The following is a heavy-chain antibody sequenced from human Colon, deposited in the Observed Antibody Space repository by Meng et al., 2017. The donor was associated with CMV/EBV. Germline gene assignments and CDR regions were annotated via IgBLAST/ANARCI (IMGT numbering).Heavy chain of an antibody. D-gene: IGHD3-3*01. Sequence: GESLKISCAASGFTFSSYWMSWVRPAPGKGLEWVANIKQDGSEKYYVDSVKGRFTISRDNAKNSLYLQMNSLRAEDTAVYYCARLLIYDFWSGFDYWGQGTLVTVSS. CDR1: GFTFSSYW. CDR3: ARLLIYDFWSGFDY. J-gene: IGHJ4*02. V-gene: IGHV3-7*01. CDR2: IKQDGSEK.